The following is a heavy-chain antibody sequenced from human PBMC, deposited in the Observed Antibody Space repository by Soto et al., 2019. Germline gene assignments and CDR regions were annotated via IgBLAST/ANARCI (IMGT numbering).Heavy chain of an antibody. CDR1: GGTFSSYA. J-gene: IGHJ5*02. CDR2: IIPIFGTA. D-gene: IGHD2-15*01. V-gene: IGHV1-69*13. Sequence: GASVKVSCKASGGTFSSYAISWVRQAPGQGLEWMGGIIPIFGTANYAQKFQGRVTITADESTSTAYMELSSLRSEDTAVYYCARDPYGYCSGGSCYWSWFDPWGQGTLVTVSS. CDR3: ARDPYGYCSGGSCYWSWFDP.